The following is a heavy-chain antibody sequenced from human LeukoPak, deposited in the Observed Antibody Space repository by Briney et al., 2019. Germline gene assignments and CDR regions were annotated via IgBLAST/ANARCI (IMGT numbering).Heavy chain of an antibody. J-gene: IGHJ4*02. CDR3: ANMDYYGSGSYYNPY. CDR1: GFTFSSYG. V-gene: IGHV3-30*18. CDR2: ISYDGSNK. D-gene: IGHD3-10*01. Sequence: GGSLRLSCAASGFTFSSYGMHWVRQAPGKGLEWVAVISYDGSNKYYADSVKGRFTTSRDNSKNTLYLQMNSLRAEDTAVYYCANMDYYGSGSYYNPYWGQGTLVTVSS.